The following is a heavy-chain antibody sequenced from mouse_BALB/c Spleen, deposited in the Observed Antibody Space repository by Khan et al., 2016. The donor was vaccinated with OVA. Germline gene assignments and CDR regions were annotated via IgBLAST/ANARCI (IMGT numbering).Heavy chain of an antibody. CDR3: ARSEGTYGDYAY. Sequence: DLVKPGASVKLSCTASGYTFTSYWINWIKQRPGQGIEWLGRIAPGSGDAYYNELCKGKATLTVDPSCSPAYLQLSSLSSEASAVYFVARSEGTYGDYAYCGQGATLTVSS. CDR1: GYTFTSYW. J-gene: IGHJ2*01. V-gene: IGHV1S41*01. CDR2: IAPGSGDA. D-gene: IGHD1-1*02.